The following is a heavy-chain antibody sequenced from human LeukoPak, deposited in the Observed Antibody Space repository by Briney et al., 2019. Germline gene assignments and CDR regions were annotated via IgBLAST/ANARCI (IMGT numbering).Heavy chain of an antibody. CDR1: GYTFTGYY. D-gene: IGHD3-22*01. CDR3: ARDREAYYDSSGYYYHFDY. J-gene: IGHJ4*02. V-gene: IGHV1-2*02. Sequence: ASVKVSCKASGYTFTGYYMHWVRQAPGQGLEWMGWINPNSGGTNYAQKFQGRVTMTRDTSISTAYIELSRLRSDDTAVYYCARDREAYYDSSGYYYHFDYWGQGTLVTVSS. CDR2: INPNSGGT.